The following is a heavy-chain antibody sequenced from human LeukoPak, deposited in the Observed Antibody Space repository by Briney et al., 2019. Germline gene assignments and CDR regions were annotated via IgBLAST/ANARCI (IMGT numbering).Heavy chain of an antibody. J-gene: IGHJ4*02. D-gene: IGHD1-26*01. CDR1: GFTFSTYN. Sequence: GSLRLSCAASGFTFSTYNMDWVRQAPGKGLEWVSFISSSTSVTYYADSVKGRFTISRDNAKNSLYLQMNNLRAEDTAVYYCARGGELLRPADYWGQGALVTVSS. CDR2: ISSSTSVT. CDR3: ARGGELLRPADY. V-gene: IGHV3-48*04.